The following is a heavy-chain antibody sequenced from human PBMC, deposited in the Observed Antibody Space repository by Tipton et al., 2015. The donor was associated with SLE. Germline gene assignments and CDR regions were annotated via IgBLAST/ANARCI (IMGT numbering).Heavy chain of an antibody. CDR1: GYSITSAVY. CDR3: ARQVTSGVYYFDS. D-gene: IGHD2-15*01. Sequence: TLSLTCTVSGYSITSAVYWGWIRQPPGKGLEWIGSMYHSGHTFFNSSLKSRVTISVDTSKNHFSLNLNSVTAADTAIYFCARQVTSGVYYFDSWGQGTLVTASS. CDR2: MYHSGHT. J-gene: IGHJ4*02. V-gene: IGHV4-38-2*02.